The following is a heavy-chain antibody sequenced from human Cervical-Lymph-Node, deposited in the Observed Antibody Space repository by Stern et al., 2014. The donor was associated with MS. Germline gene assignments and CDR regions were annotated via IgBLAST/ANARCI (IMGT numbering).Heavy chain of an antibody. CDR3: AKRYSSSWYFDS. V-gene: IGHV3-9*01. J-gene: IGHJ4*02. CDR1: GFTFDDSA. Sequence: MQLVQSGGGLVQPGRSLRLSCVASGFTFDDSAMHWVRQAPGKGLEWVSGISWNSGTIVYADSVKGRFTISRDNAENSLYLQMNSLRAEDTALYYCAKRYSSSWYFDSWGQGTLVTVSS. CDR2: ISWNSGTI. D-gene: IGHD6-13*01.